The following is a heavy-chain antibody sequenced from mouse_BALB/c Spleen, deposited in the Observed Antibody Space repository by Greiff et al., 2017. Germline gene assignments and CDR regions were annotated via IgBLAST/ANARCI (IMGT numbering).Heavy chain of an antibody. CDR3: ARYPLRIYAMDY. J-gene: IGHJ4*01. Sequence: DVKLVESGPSLVKPSQTLSLTCSVTGDSITSGYWNWIRKFPGNKLEYMGYISYSGSTYYNPSLKSRISITRDTSKNQYYLQLNSVTTEDTATYYCARYPLRIYAMDYWGQGTSVTVSS. CDR1: GDSITSGY. V-gene: IGHV3-8*02. D-gene: IGHD1-1*01. CDR2: ISYSGST.